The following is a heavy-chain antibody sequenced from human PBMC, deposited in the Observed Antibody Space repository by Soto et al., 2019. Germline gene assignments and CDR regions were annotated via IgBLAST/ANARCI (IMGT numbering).Heavy chain of an antibody. Sequence: ASVKVSCKASGYTFTSYGISWVRQAPGQGLEWMGWISAYNGNTNYAQKLQGRVTMTTDTSTSTAYMELRSLRSDDTAVYYCARASRNYYDSSGYLYYFDYWGQGTLVTVSS. CDR2: ISAYNGNT. J-gene: IGHJ4*02. CDR1: GYTFTSYG. CDR3: ARASRNYYDSSGYLYYFDY. D-gene: IGHD3-22*01. V-gene: IGHV1-18*01.